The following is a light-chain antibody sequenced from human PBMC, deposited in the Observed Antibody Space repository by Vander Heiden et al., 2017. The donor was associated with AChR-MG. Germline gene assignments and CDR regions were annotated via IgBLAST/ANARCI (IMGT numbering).Light chain of an antibody. J-gene: IGKJ3*01. CDR3: QQEGSSQFT. CDR2: GAS. CDR1: QSVSSSN. Sequence: DIVLTQSPGTLSLSPGERATLSCRASQSVSSSNSAWYQQKPGQAPRLLIYGASSRATGIPDRFSGSGSGTDFTLTISRLEPEDFAVYYCQQEGSSQFTFGHGTKVDI. V-gene: IGKV3-20*01.